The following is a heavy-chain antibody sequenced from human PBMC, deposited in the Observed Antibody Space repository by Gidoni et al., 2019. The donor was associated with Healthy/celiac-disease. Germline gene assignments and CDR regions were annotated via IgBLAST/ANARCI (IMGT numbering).Heavy chain of an antibody. J-gene: IGHJ6*02. Sequence: QVQLVQSWAAVKKPGSSVKVSCTASGGTFSSYAISWVRQAPGQGLEWMGGLIPIFGTANYAQKFQGRVTITADESTSTAYMELSSLRSEDTAVYDCARDWSDTMVRGNRKHYYYYGMDVWGQGTTVTVSS. CDR3: ARDWSDTMVRGNRKHYYYYGMDV. CDR1: GGTFSSYA. CDR2: LIPIFGTA. V-gene: IGHV1-69*01. D-gene: IGHD3-10*01.